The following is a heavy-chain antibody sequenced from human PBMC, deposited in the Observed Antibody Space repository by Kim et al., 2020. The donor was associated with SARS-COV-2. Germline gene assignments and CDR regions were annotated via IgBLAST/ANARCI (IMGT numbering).Heavy chain of an antibody. J-gene: IGHJ6*02. CDR3: AKETHGSGGYYGMDV. D-gene: IGHD3-10*01. V-gene: IGHV3-9*01. Sequence: DAVKGRFTSTRDNAKNSLYLQMNSLRAEDTALYYCAKETHGSGGYYGMDVWGQGTTVTVSS.